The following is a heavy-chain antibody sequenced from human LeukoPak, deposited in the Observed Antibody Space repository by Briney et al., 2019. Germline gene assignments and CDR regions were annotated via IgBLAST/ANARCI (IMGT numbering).Heavy chain of an antibody. Sequence: PGGSLRLSCAASGFSFSSSWMLWVRQTPGKGLVWLSRISPDGSSTSYADSVKGRFNVSRDIARNTLSLQMNSLRAEDSAVYYCARLQGITPQPMTEGFDIWGQGTMVTVSS. CDR2: ISPDGSST. CDR1: GFSFSSSW. CDR3: ARLQGITPQPMTEGFDI. J-gene: IGHJ3*02. V-gene: IGHV3-74*01. D-gene: IGHD3-16*01.